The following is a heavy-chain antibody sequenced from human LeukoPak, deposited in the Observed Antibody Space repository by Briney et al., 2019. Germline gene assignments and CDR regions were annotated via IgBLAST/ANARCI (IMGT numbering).Heavy chain of an antibody. Sequence: SETLSLTCTVSGASISSGAYFWSWIRQLPGKGLEWIGYIYYTGGTFYNPSLKSRVTISIDTSKNQFSLKLSSVTAADTAVYYCARGLGRAYYDFWSGYYTTYFDYWGQGTLVTVSS. CDR3: ARGLGRAYYDFWSGYYTTYFDY. CDR2: IYYTGGT. J-gene: IGHJ4*02. D-gene: IGHD3-3*01. CDR1: GASISSGAYF. V-gene: IGHV4-31*03.